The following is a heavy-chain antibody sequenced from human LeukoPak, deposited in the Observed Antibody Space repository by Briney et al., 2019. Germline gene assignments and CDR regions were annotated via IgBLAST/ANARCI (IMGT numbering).Heavy chain of an antibody. J-gene: IGHJ4*02. CDR2: IYYSGST. Sequence: PSETLSLTCTASGGSISSYYWSWIRQPPGKGLEWIGYIYYSGSTTYNPSLKSRVTISVDTSKNQFSLKLSSVTAADTAVYYCARSGYYGREFDYWGQGTLVTVSS. CDR3: ARSGYYGREFDY. V-gene: IGHV4-59*01. CDR1: GGSISSYY. D-gene: IGHD3-3*01.